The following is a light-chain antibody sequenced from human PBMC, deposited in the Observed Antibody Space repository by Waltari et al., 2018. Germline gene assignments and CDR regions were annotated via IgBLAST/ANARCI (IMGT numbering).Light chain of an antibody. CDR2: DVS. V-gene: IGKV1-5*01. J-gene: IGKJ1*01. Sequence: DIQMTQSPSTLSASVGDRVTITCRASQGISSWLAWYHQKPGKAPKLLIYDVSSLESGVPSRFSGSGSGTEFTLTISSLQPDDFATYYCHQYNSYPWTFGQGTKVEIK. CDR1: QGISSW. CDR3: HQYNSYPWT.